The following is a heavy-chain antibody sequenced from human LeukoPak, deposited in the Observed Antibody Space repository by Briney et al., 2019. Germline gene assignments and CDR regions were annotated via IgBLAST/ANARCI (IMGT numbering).Heavy chain of an antibody. CDR2: INHSGST. J-gene: IGHJ5*02. V-gene: IGHV4-34*01. D-gene: IGHD3-10*01. CDR3: ARAVGRFGEFLPKNWFDP. CDR1: GGSFSGYY. Sequence: SETLSLTCAVYGGSFSGYYWSWIRQPPGKGLEWIGEINHSGSTNYNPSLKSRLTISVDTSKNHYSLKLSSVTAADTAMYYCARAVGRFGEFLPKNWFDPWGQGTLVTVSS.